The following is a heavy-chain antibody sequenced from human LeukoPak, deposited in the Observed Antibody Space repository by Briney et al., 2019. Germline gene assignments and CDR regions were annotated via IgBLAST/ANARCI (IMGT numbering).Heavy chain of an antibody. CDR3: ARDVGVTRIDY. Sequence: ASVEVSCKASGGTFSSYTISWVRQAPGQGLEWMGRIIPILGIANYAQKFQGRVTITADKSTSTAYMELSSLRSEDTAVYYCARDVGVTRIDYWGQGTLVTVSS. V-gene: IGHV1-69*04. CDR2: IIPILGIA. CDR1: GGTFSSYT. D-gene: IGHD2-21*02. J-gene: IGHJ4*02.